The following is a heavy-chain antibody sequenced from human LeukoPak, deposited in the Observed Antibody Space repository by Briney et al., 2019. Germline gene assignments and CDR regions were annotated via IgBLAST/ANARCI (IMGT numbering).Heavy chain of an antibody. CDR2: LYHPDRT. D-gene: IGHD2/OR15-2a*01. CDR1: GHPINNAYY. V-gene: IGHV4-38-2*01. CDR3: ARQYDPYFSYYLDR. J-gene: IGHJ6*04. Sequence: SETLSLTCAVSGHPINNAYYWVWIRQPPGKGLEWIGSLYHPDRTHYNPTLKSRVTMSVDTSRNQFSLKLSFVTDADTAVYYCARQYDPYFSYYLDRWGTGTTVTASS.